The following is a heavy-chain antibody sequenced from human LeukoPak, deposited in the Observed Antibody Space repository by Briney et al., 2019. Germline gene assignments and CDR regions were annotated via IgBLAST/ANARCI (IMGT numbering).Heavy chain of an antibody. Sequence: GSLTLSCAASGFTFSDYYMSWIRQAPGKGLEWVSYISTSGTTIYYADSVKGRFTISRDNAKKSLYLQMNSLRAEDTAVYYCARWGRDLYYFDYWGQGTLVTVSS. J-gene: IGHJ4*02. D-gene: IGHD3-16*01. CDR2: ISTSGTTI. CDR1: GFTFSDYY. CDR3: ARWGRDLYYFDY. V-gene: IGHV3-11*01.